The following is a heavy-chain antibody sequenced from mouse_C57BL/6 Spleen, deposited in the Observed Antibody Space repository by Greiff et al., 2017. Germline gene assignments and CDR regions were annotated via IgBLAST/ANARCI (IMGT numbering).Heavy chain of an antibody. CDR3: ARRHLYGSSLHWYFDV. Sequence: VQLQQSGPELVKPGASVKISCKASGYSFTDYNMNWVKQSNGKSLEWIGVINPNYGTTSYNQKFKGKATLTVDQSSSTAYMQLNSLTSKDSAVYYCARRHLYGSSLHWYFDVWGTGTTVTVSS. CDR2: INPNYGTT. J-gene: IGHJ1*03. D-gene: IGHD1-1*01. V-gene: IGHV1-39*01. CDR1: GYSFTDYN.